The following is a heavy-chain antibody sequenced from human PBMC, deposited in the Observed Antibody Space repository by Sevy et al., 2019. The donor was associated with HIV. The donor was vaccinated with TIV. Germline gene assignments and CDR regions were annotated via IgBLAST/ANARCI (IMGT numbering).Heavy chain of an antibody. CDR2: VSGRGDST. V-gene: IGHV3-23*01. CDR3: AKPRGSFYFDY. J-gene: IGHJ4*02. Sequence: AGSLRLSCAASAFSFNTYAMSWVRQAPGKGLEWVSTVSGRGDSTVYSDSVKGRFTISRDNAKNTLYLQMNSLRAEDTAVSYCAKPRGSFYFDYWGQGTLVTVSS. CDR1: AFSFNTYA. D-gene: IGHD3-16*01.